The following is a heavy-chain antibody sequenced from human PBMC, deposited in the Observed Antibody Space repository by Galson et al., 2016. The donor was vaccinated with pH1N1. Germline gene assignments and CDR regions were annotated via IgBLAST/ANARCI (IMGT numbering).Heavy chain of an antibody. CDR3: AKESGEDWSGSKRYSFDY. CDR2: ISYDGSVE. D-gene: IGHD3-3*01. J-gene: IGHJ4*02. Sequence: SLRLSCAASGFTFSSFGMHWVRQAPGKGLEWMAVISYDGSVEYYGDSVKGRFSISRDKSKNTLYLQMNSLRPEDTAVYYCAKESGEDWSGSKRYSFDYWGQGALVTVSS. CDR1: GFTFSSFG. V-gene: IGHV3-30*18.